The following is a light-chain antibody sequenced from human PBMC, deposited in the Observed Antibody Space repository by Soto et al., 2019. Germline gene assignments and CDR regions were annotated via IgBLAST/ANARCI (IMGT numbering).Light chain of an antibody. CDR2: WAS. Sequence: DIVMTQSPDSLAVSLGARATINCKSSQSVLYSSNNKNYLAWYQQKPGQPPKLLMYWASTRESGVPDRFSGSGSGTDFTLTISSLQAEDVAVYYGQQYYSTPPTFGQGTKVEIK. CDR3: QQYYSTPPT. CDR1: QSVLYSSNNKNY. J-gene: IGKJ1*01. V-gene: IGKV4-1*01.